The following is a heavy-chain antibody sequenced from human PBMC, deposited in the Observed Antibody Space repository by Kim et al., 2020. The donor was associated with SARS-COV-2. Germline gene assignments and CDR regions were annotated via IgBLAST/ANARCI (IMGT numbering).Heavy chain of an antibody. CDR1: GFTFSSYA. D-gene: IGHD3-16*01. Sequence: GGSLKLSCAASGFTFSSYAMSWVRQAPGKGLEWVSAISGSGGSTYYADSVKGRFTISRDNSKNTLYLQMNSLRAEDTAVYYCAKDIWGTMTRNAFDIWGQGTMVTVSS. V-gene: IGHV3-23*01. CDR2: ISGSGGST. J-gene: IGHJ3*02. CDR3: AKDIWGTMTRNAFDI.